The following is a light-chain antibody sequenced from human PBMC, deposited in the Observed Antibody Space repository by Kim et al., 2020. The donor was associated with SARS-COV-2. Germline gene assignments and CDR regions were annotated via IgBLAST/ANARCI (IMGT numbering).Light chain of an antibody. V-gene: IGLV1-47*01. Sequence: PGQMVTISCSGSSSNMGNHYVYWDQQVPRTAPKRLIYRDNQRPSGVPDRFSGSKSGTAASLAISGLRSEDEADYYCAAWDDNLSGLFGGGTQLTVL. J-gene: IGLJ3*02. CDR3: AAWDDNLSGL. CDR1: SSNMGNHY. CDR2: RDN.